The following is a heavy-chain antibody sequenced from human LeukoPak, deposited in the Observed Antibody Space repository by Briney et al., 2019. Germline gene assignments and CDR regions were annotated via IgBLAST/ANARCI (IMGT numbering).Heavy chain of an antibody. Sequence: GGSPRLSCAASGFTFSSYAMSWVRQAPGKGLEWVSAISGSGGSTYYADSVKGRFTISRDNSKNTLYLQMNSLRAEDTAVYYCAKDDWGLRYFDWLLTFDYWGQGTLVTVSS. CDR3: AKDDWGLRYFDWLLTFDY. CDR2: ISGSGGST. D-gene: IGHD3-9*01. V-gene: IGHV3-23*01. CDR1: GFTFSSYA. J-gene: IGHJ4*02.